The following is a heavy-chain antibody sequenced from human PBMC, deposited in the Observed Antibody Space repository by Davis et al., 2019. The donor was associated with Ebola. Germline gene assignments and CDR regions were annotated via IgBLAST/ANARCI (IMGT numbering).Heavy chain of an antibody. D-gene: IGHD5-12*01. CDR1: GGSISSSSYY. Sequence: SETLSLTCTVSGGSISSSSYYWGWIRQPPGKGLEWIGSIYYSGSTYYNPSLKSRVTISVDTSKNQFSLKLSSVTAADTAVYYCARGGWWLRSRGSFDYWGQGTLVTVSS. CDR2: IYYSGST. CDR3: ARGGWWLRSRGSFDY. V-gene: IGHV4-39*01. J-gene: IGHJ4*02.